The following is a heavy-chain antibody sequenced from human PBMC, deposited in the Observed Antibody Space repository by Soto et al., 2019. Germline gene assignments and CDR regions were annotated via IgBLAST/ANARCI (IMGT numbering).Heavy chain of an antibody. Sequence: GASVKVSCKASGYTFTSYAIHWVRQAPGQRLEWMGWINGANGDTKYSQKFQGRVTITRDTSASTAYMELSSLRSEDTAVYYCARDLYDSSGYYVGYWGQGTLVTVSS. J-gene: IGHJ4*02. CDR1: GYTFTSYA. CDR2: INGANGDT. V-gene: IGHV1-3*01. CDR3: ARDLYDSSGYYVGY. D-gene: IGHD3-22*01.